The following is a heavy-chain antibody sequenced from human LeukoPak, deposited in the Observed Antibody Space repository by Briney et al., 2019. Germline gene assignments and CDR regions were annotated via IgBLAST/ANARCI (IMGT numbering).Heavy chain of an antibody. CDR3: ARDRGTWNDDGFDY. V-gene: IGHV4-4*07. J-gene: IGHJ4*02. CDR2: IYISGST. Sequence: SSETLSLTCTVSGDSISSYYWSWIRQPAGKGLEWIGRIYISGSTNYNPSLKSRVTMSVDTSKNQFSLKLSSVTAADTAVYYCARDRGTWNDDGFDYWGQGTLVTVSS. CDR1: GDSISSYY. D-gene: IGHD1-1*01.